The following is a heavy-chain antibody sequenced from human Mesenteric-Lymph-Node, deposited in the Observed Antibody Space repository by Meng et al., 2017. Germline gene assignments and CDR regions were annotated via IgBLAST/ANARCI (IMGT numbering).Heavy chain of an antibody. CDR2: IYYSGGT. Sequence: QVPPRQSGPGSGKPYQTLSPTFTVSGGSISGGDYYWSWTRQPPGKGLELSGHIYYSGGTSYNPSLKSRVTISVDTSNNQFSLKLSSVTAADTAVYYCARVGWRQWSFDLWGRGTLVTVSS. CDR3: ARVGWRQWSFDL. CDR1: GGSISGGDYY. J-gene: IGHJ2*01. D-gene: IGHD5-18*01. V-gene: IGHV4-30-4*01.